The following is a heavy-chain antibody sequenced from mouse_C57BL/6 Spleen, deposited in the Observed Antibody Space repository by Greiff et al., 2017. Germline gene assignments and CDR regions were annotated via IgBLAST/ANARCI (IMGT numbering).Heavy chain of an antibody. CDR3: ARGPYSNYAMDY. CDR2: INPNNGGT. J-gene: IGHJ4*01. Sequence: VQLKQSGPELVKPGASVKMSCKASGYTFTDYNMHWVKQSHGKSLEWIGYINPNNGGTSYNQKFKGKATLTVNKSSSTAYMELRSLTSEDSAVYYCARGPYSNYAMDYWGQGTSVTVSS. CDR1: GYTFTDYN. V-gene: IGHV1-22*01. D-gene: IGHD2-5*01.